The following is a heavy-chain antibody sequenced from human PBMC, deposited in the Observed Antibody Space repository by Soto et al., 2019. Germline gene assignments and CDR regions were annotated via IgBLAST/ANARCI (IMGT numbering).Heavy chain of an antibody. V-gene: IGHV4-59*08. CDR3: ARRWGGALDY. Sequence: QVQLQESGPGLVKPSETLSLTCTVSGGSMSSYYWSWIRQPPGKGLEWIGYIYYSGSTNYNPSPKSRVTISVDTSKNQFSLKLNSVTAADPAVYYCARRWGGALDYWGQGTLVTVSS. D-gene: IGHD3-16*01. CDR1: GGSMSSYY. CDR2: IYYSGST. J-gene: IGHJ4*02.